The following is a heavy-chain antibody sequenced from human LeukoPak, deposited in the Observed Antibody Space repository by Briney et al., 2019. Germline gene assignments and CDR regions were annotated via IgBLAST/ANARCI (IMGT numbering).Heavy chain of an antibody. J-gene: IGHJ6*02. Sequence: SETLSLTCAVYGGSFSGYYWSWIRQPPGKGLEWIGEINHSGSTNYNPSLKSRVTISVDTSKNQFSLKLSSVTAADTAVYYCARVLVTSYYYYGMDVWGQGTTVTVSS. CDR2: INHSGST. V-gene: IGHV4-34*01. CDR1: GGSFSGYY. D-gene: IGHD4-23*01. CDR3: ARVLVTSYYYYGMDV.